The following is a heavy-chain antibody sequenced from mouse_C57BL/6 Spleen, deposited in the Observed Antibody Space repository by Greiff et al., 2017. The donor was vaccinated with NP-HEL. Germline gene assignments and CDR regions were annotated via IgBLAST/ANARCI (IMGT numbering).Heavy chain of an antibody. J-gene: IGHJ1*03. V-gene: IGHV5-17*01. D-gene: IGHD2-4*01. Sequence: EVKLMESGGGLVKPGGSLKLSCAASGFTFSDYGMHWVRQAPEKGLEWVAYISSGSSTIYYADTVKGRFTISRDNAKNTLFLQITSLRSEDTAMFYCASGNSFYDYDGYWYFDVWGTGTTVTVSS. CDR2: ISSGSSTI. CDR1: GFTFSDYG. CDR3: ASGNSFYDYDGYWYFDV.